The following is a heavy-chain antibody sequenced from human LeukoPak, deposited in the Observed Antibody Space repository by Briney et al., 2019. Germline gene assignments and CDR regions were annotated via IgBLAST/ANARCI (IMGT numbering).Heavy chain of an antibody. CDR3: ARGPYAYTSSATLGSYNWFDP. D-gene: IGHD2-2*02. CDR1: GYSFPNYW. CDR2: IYPGDSHT. J-gene: IGHJ5*02. V-gene: IGHV5-51*01. Sequence: PGESLKISCKGSGYSFPNYWIGWVRQMPGKGLEWMGTIYPGDSHTRYSPSFQDQVTISVDKSISTAYLQWSSLKASDTAMYYCARGPYAYTSSATLGSYNWFDPWGQGSLVTVSS.